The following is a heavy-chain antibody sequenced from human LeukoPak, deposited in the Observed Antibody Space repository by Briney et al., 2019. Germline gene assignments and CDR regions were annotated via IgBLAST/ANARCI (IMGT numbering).Heavy chain of an antibody. J-gene: IGHJ3*02. CDR3: ARSSRDGYVDAFDI. CDR1: GGSVSSYY. V-gene: IGHV4-59*08. CDR2: GYYSGST. D-gene: IGHD5-24*01. Sequence: SETLSLTCTVSGGSVSSYYWSWMRQPPGKGLEWIGYGYYSGSTNKNPSLKSRVTISVDTSKNQFSLKLSSVTAADTAVYYCARSSRDGYVDAFDIWGQGTMVTVS.